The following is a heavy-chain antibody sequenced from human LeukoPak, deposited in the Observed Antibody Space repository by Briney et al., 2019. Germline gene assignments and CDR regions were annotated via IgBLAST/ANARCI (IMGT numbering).Heavy chain of an antibody. J-gene: IGHJ5*02. CDR1: RRSLRSVY. D-gene: IGHD3-10*01. CDR2: IYATDLT. V-gene: IGHV4-4*07. CDR3: ARGFGSGASPIDL. Sequence: PSETLSLTCTVSRRSLRSVYWNWIRPSAGKGLEWIGRIYATDLTNYNPSLKSRVTLSVDMSRNELSLTLKSVTAADTAVYYCARGFGSGASPIDLWGQGALVTVSS.